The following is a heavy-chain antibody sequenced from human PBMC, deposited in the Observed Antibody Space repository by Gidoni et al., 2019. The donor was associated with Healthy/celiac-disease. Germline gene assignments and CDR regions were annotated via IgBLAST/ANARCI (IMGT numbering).Heavy chain of an antibody. CDR3: ARDGDALVATMQEEEYY. CDR2: ISAYNGNT. J-gene: IGHJ4*02. V-gene: IGHV1-18*01. Sequence: QVQLVQSGAEVKTPGASVKVSCKASGYTFTSYGISWVRQAPGQGLEWMGWISAYNGNTNYAQKLQGRVTMTTDTSTSTAYMELRSLRSDDTAVYYCARDGDALVATMQEEEYYWGQGTLVTVSS. D-gene: IGHD5-12*01. CDR1: GYTFTSYG.